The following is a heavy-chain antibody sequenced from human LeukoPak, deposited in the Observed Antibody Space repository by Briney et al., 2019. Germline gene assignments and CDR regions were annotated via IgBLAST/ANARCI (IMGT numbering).Heavy chain of an antibody. J-gene: IGHJ3*02. CDR3: ARSSLELGYCSSTSCYGAFDI. CDR1: GGSISSYY. V-gene: IGHV4-4*07. D-gene: IGHD2-2*01. CDR2: IYTSGST. Sequence: SETLSLTCTVSGGSISSYYWSWIRQPAGKGLEWIGRIYTSGSTNYNPSLKSRVTMSVDTSKNQFSLKLSSVTAADTAVYYCARSSLELGYCSSTSCYGAFDIWGQGTMVTVSS.